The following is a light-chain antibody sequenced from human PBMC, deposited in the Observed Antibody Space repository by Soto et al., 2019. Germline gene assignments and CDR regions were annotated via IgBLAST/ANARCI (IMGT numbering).Light chain of an antibody. CDR2: DVS. CDR3: PHFGGSLWP. V-gene: IGKV3-20*01. Sequence: ELVLTQSPGTLSLSPGERATLSCRASQSVSGNSLAWYRQNRGQAPRLIIYDVSTRATGIPDSFSGSGSGTAFTLPAAGLEPEYFVLFFFPHFGGSLWPFGQGTRVE. J-gene: IGKJ1*01. CDR1: QSVSGNS.